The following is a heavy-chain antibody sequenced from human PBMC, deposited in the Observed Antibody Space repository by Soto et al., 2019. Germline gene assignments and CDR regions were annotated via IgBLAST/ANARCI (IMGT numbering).Heavy chain of an antibody. CDR1: GCTFSSYA. V-gene: IGHV1-69*06. CDR2: IIPIFGTA. CDR3: ARDSKYYGLDV. J-gene: IGHJ6*02. Sequence: AVKVSCKASGCTFSSYAISWVRQAPGQGLEWMGGIIPIFGTANYAQKFQGRVTITADKSTSTAYMELSSLRSDDTAVYYCARDSKYYGLDVWGQGTTVTVSS.